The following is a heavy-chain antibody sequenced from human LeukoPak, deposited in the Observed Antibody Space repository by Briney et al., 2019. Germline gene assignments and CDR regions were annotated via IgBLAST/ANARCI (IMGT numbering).Heavy chain of an antibody. D-gene: IGHD3-3*01. CDR2: IKQDGSEK. CDR1: GFTFSYHW. CDR3: ARVLYYDFWSGYYMPSSAANFGFDY. V-gene: IGHV3-7*01. J-gene: IGHJ4*02. Sequence: PGGSLRLSCAASGFTFSYHWMTWVRQAPGKGLEWVANIKQDGSEKYYVDSVKGRFTISRDNAKNSLYLQMNSLRAEDTAVYYCARVLYYDFWSGYYMPSSAANFGFDYWGQGTLVTVSS.